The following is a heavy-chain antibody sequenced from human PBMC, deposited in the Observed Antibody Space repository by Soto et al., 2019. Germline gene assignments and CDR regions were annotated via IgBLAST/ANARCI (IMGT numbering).Heavy chain of an antibody. D-gene: IGHD3-22*01. CDR3: ARAGQYYDSSRYAN. J-gene: IGHJ4*02. V-gene: IGHV1-18*04. CDR2: ISAYNGNT. Sequence: ASVKVSCKASGYSFGNSGISWVRQAPGQGREWMGWISAYNGNTNYDQKLQDRATMTTDTSTNTAYLELRSLRSDDTAVYYCARAGQYYDSSRYANWGQGTLVTVSS. CDR1: GYSFGNSG.